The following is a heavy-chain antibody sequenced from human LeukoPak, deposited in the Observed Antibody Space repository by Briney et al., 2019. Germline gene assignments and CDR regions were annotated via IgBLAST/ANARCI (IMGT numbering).Heavy chain of an antibody. D-gene: IGHD3-9*01. V-gene: IGHV4-34*01. CDR1: GGSFSGYY. Sequence: PSETLSLTCAVYGGSFSGYYWSWIRQPPGKGLEWIGEINHSGSTNYNPSLKSRVTISVDTSKNQFSLKLSSVTAADTAVYYCARGQFYDILTGYYSPYYFDYWGQGTLVTVSS. CDR3: ARGQFYDILTGYYSPYYFDY. J-gene: IGHJ4*02. CDR2: INHSGST.